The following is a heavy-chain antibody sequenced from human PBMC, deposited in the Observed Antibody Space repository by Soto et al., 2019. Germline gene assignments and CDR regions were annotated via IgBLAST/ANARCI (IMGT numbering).Heavy chain of an antibody. D-gene: IGHD3-10*01. Sequence: QVQLQESGPGLVKPSETLSLTCTVSGGSISSYYWSWIRQPPGKGLEWIGYIYYSGSTNYNPSLNSRVTISVDTSKKQFSLKLSSVTAADTAVYYCARSSDSGSYQPANFDYWGQGTLVTVSS. CDR3: ARSSDSGSYQPANFDY. J-gene: IGHJ4*02. CDR2: IYYSGST. CDR1: GGSISSYY. V-gene: IGHV4-59*08.